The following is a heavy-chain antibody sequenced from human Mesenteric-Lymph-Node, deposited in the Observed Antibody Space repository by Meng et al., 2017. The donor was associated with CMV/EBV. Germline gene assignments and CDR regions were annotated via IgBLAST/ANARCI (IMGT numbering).Heavy chain of an antibody. J-gene: IGHJ4*02. V-gene: IGHV1-3*01. Sequence: SCKASGFTFTNYPIHWVRQAPGQRPEWMGWINADNGNTKYSQKFQGRVIFTRDTSASTACMELSSLRSEDTAVYSCARGSDWGYVVDYWGQGTLVTVSS. CDR3: ARGSDWGYVVDY. CDR1: GFTFTNYP. D-gene: IGHD5-12*01. CDR2: INADNGNT.